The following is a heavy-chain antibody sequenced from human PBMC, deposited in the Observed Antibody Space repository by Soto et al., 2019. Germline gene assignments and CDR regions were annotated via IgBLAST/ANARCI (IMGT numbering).Heavy chain of an antibody. CDR1: GYTFTSYG. J-gene: IGHJ6*02. CDR3: AKNGQPPHYYYGMDV. CDR2: ISGYNGDT. D-gene: IGHD2-8*01. V-gene: IGHV1-18*01. Sequence: ASVKVSCKASGYTFTSYGISWVRQAPGQGLEWMGWISGYNGDTKYAQKFQGRVTMTVDTSTTTAYMELRSLTSDDRAVYYCAKNGQPPHYYYGMDVWGQGTTVTVSS.